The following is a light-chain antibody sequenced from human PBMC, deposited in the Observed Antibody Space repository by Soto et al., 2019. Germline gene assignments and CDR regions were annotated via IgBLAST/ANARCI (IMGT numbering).Light chain of an antibody. CDR2: DAS. Sequence: EIVLTQSPATLSLSPGERATLSCRASQSVSSYLAWYQQKPGQAPRLLFYDASNRATGIPARFSGSGSGTDFTLTISRLEPEDFAVYYGQQRSNWPPYTFGQGTKLEIK. V-gene: IGKV3-11*01. CDR1: QSVSSY. CDR3: QQRSNWPPYT. J-gene: IGKJ2*01.